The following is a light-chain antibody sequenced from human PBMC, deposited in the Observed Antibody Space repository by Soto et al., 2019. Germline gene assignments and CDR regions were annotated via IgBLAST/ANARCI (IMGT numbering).Light chain of an antibody. J-gene: IGKJ1*01. CDR3: QQYGSSPGT. Sequence: EMVLTQSPGTLSLSPGXRATLSCRASQSVSGSYLAWYQQKPGQAPRLLIYGASSRATGIPDRFSGSGSGTDFTLTISRLEPEDFAVYYCQQYGSSPGTFGQGTKVDIK. CDR1: QSVSGSY. CDR2: GAS. V-gene: IGKV3-20*01.